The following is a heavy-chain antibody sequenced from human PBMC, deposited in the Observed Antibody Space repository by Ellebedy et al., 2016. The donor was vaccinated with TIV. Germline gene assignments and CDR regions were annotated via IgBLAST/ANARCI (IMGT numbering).Heavy chain of an antibody. CDR2: IIPILGIA. J-gene: IGHJ6*02. CDR3: ARGTTVTTPPWGY. D-gene: IGHD4-17*01. CDR1: GGTFSSYA. Sequence: AASVKVSCKASGGTFSSYAISWVRQAPGQGLEWMGRIIPILGIANYAQKFQGRVTITADKSTSTAYMELSSLRSEDTAVYYCARGTTVTTPPWGYWGQGTTVTVSS. V-gene: IGHV1-69*04.